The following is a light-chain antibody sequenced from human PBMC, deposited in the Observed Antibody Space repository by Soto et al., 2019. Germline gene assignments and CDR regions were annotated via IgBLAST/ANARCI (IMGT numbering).Light chain of an antibody. CDR1: SSNIGSNT. Sequence: QSFLTQPPSASGTPGQRVTISCSGSSSNIGSNTVNWYQQLPGTAPKLLIYSNNQQPSGVPDLFSGSKSGTSASLAISGLQSEDEADYYCAAWDDSLNGYVFGTGTKVTVL. CDR3: AAWDDSLNGYV. V-gene: IGLV1-44*01. CDR2: SNN. J-gene: IGLJ1*01.